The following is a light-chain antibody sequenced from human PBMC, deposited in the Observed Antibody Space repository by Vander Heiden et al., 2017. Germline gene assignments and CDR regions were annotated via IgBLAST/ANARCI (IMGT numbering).Light chain of an antibody. CDR1: RSVSSSY. J-gene: IGKJ4*01. CDR3: QQYGTSPIT. CDR2: GSS. Sequence: IVLTQSPGTLSLSPGERATLPCRASRSVSSSYLTWYQQKPGQAPRLLIYGSSSRATGIPDRFSGSGSGTDFTFTISRLEPEDFAVYYCQQYGTSPITFGGGTKVEIK. V-gene: IGKV3-20*01.